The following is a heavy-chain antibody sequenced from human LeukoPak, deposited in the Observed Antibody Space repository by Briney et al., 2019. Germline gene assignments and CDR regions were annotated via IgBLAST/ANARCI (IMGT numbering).Heavy chain of an antibody. CDR1: GGTFSSYA. V-gene: IGHV1-69*13. D-gene: IGHD4-17*01. J-gene: IGHJ4*02. Sequence: SVKVSCKASGGTFSSYAISWVRQAPGQGLEWMGGIIPIFGTANYAQKFQGRVTITADESTSTAYMELSSLRSEDTAVYYCATEGGPYDYGDYGMNYWGQGTLVTVSS. CDR3: ATEGGPYDYGDYGMNY. CDR2: IIPIFGTA.